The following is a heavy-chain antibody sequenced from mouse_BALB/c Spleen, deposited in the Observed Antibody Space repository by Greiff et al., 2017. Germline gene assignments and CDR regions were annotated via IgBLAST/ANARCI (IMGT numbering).Heavy chain of an antibody. V-gene: IGHV1-69*02. CDR3: TRELLRTNYLYYYAMDY. CDR2: IYPSDSYT. CDR1: GYTFTSYW. D-gene: IGHD1-1*01. Sequence: QVQLQQPGAELVRPGASVKLSCKASGYTFTSYWINWVKQRPGQGLEWIGNIYPSDSYTNYNQKFKDKATLTVDKSSSTAYMQLSSPTSEDSAVYYCTRELLRTNYLYYYAMDYWGQGTSVTVSS. J-gene: IGHJ4*01.